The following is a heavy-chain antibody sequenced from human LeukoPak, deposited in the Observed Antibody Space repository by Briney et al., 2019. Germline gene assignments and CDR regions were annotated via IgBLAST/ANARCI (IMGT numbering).Heavy chain of an antibody. Sequence: SETLSLTCTVSGVSISTSSYYWDWIRHPPGKGLEWIGNIYYSGRTYYSPSLKSRVTISVDTSKNQFSLKLSSVTAADTAVYYCARQKIEVFNWFDLWGQGTLVTVSS. CDR2: IYYSGRT. CDR3: ARQKIEVFNWFDL. CDR1: GVSISTSSYY. V-gene: IGHV4-39*07. D-gene: IGHD3-22*01. J-gene: IGHJ5*02.